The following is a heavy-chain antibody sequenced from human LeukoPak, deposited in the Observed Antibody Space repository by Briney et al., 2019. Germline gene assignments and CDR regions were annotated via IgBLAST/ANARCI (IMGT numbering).Heavy chain of an antibody. V-gene: IGHV3-7*01. CDR2: IKEDGSEK. D-gene: IGHD3-9*01. Sequence: GGSLRLSCAASGFIFTDYWMYWVRQAPGRGLAWVANIKEDGSEKNYVDSVRGRFTISRDNAKNSLYLQMNSLRAEDTAVYYCAKDPALRYFDWFPDYWGQGTMVTVSS. CDR1: GFIFTDYW. CDR3: AKDPALRYFDWFPDY. J-gene: IGHJ4*02.